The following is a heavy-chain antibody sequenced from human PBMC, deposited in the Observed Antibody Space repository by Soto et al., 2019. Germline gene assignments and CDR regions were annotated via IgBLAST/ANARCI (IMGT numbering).Heavy chain of an antibody. J-gene: IGHJ4*02. CDR1: GASLSSGGYY. D-gene: IGHD1-20*01. V-gene: IGHV4-31*11. Sequence: QVQLQESGPGLVEPSQTLSLTCAVSGASLSSGGYYWHWIGQHPGKGLEWLGYVVDSGTTYSRPLHRSRFAIPADTSKNQYILRLTSLTAADRAVYYGARVIQRVTGTFHYWGQGPLVTVSS. CDR3: ARVIQRVTGTFHY. CDR2: VVDSGTT.